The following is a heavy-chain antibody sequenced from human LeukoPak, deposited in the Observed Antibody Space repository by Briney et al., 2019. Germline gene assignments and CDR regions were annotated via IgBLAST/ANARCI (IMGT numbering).Heavy chain of an antibody. V-gene: IGHV1-2*02. D-gene: IGHD1-26*01. CDR3: ARDFSGSYDC. J-gene: IGHJ4*02. CDR2: VNPSSGGT. CDR1: GYTFTGYY. Sequence: GASVKISCKTSGYTFTGYYIHWVRQAPGQGLEWMGLVNPSSGGTHYAQKFQGRVTMTRDTSISTAYMELSSLRSDDTGVYYCARDFSGSYDCWGRGTLVTVSS.